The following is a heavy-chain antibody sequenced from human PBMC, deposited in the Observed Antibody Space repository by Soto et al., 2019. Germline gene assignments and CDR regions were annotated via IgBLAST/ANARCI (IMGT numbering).Heavy chain of an antibody. J-gene: IGHJ5*02. V-gene: IGHV1-18*04. Sequence: VKVSCKASGYTLTSYGISWVRQAPGQGLEWMGWISAYNGDTNYAQKLQGRVTMTTDTSTSTAYMELRSLRSDDTAVYYCARDTWDSSNWFDPWGQGTLVTVSS. CDR3: ARDTWDSSNWFDP. CDR2: ISAYNGDT. CDR1: GYTLTSYG. D-gene: IGHD6-13*01.